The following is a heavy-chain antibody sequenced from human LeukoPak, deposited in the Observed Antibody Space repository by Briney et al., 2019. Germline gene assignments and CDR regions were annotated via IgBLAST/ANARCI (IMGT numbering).Heavy chain of an antibody. CDR1: GGSISSYY. J-gene: IGHJ3*02. V-gene: IGHV4-59*08. CDR2: IYYSGST. Sequence: PSETLSLTYTVSGGSISSYYWSWIRQPPGKGLEWIGYIYYSGSTNYNPSLKSRVTISVDTSKNQFSLKLSSVTAADTAVYYCARHYDSSGYYSTRAFDIWGQGTMVTVSS. CDR3: ARHYDSSGYYSTRAFDI. D-gene: IGHD3-22*01.